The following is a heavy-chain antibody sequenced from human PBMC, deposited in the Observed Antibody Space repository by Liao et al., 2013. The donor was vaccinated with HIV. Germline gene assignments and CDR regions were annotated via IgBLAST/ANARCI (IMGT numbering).Heavy chain of an antibody. V-gene: IGHV4-59*10. CDR3: ARDGDDSWYFEL. CDR1: GGSFSGYY. CDR2: VYTTGTT. J-gene: IGHJ2*01. Sequence: QVQLQQWGAGLLKPSETLSLTCAVYGGSFSGYYWSWIRQPAGKRLEWIGRVYTTGTTIYSPSLKSRVTMSIDTSQNQFSLRLSSVTAADTAVYFCARDGDDSWYFELWGRGTLVAVSS. D-gene: IGHD7-27*01.